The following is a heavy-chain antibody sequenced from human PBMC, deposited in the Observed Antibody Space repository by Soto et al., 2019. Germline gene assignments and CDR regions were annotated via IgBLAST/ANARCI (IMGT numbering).Heavy chain of an antibody. D-gene: IGHD6-19*01. Sequence: PSETLSLTCTVSGGSISSGDYYWSWIRQPPGKGLEWIGEIYHSGSTNYKPSLKSRVTISVDKSKNQFSMKLSSVTAADTAVYYFARWFLPIDSGWYQGDYYGMDVWGQGTTVTVSS. J-gene: IGHJ6*02. CDR3: ARWFLPIDSGWYQGDYYGMDV. V-gene: IGHV4-30-4*01. CDR1: GGSISSGDYY. CDR2: IYHSGST.